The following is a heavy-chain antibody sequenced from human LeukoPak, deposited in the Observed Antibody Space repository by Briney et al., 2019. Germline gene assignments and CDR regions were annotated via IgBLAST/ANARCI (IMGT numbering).Heavy chain of an antibody. CDR3: ARDWFHAIDY. Sequence: GGSLRLSCAASGFTFSDTWMHWVRQAPGEGLVWVSRIRSDGSDTMYAESVKGRFTISRDNAKNTLYLQMNSLRAEDTAVYYCARDWFHAIDYWGQGTLVTVSS. CDR2: IRSDGSDT. J-gene: IGHJ4*02. CDR1: GFTFSDTW. D-gene: IGHD2/OR15-2a*01. V-gene: IGHV3-74*03.